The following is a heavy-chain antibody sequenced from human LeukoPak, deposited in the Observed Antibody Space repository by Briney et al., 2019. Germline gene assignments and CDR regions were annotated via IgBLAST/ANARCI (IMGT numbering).Heavy chain of an antibody. CDR1: GFTFSSYA. V-gene: IGHV3-23*01. CDR3: ARDLVLAVTGTNFDY. Sequence: GGSLRLSCAASGFTFSSYAMSWVRQAPGKGLEWVSTISGSGGTTYYADSVKGRFTISRDNSMNTLFLQMSSLRAEDTAIYYCARDLVLAVTGTNFDYWGQGTLVTASS. J-gene: IGHJ4*02. D-gene: IGHD6-19*01. CDR2: ISGSGGTT.